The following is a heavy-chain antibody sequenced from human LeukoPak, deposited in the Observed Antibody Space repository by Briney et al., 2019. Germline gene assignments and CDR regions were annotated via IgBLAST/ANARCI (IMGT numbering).Heavy chain of an antibody. CDR2: ITGSGRTT. V-gene: IGHV3-23*01. J-gene: IGHJ5*01. Sequence: GGSLRLSCAASGFTFTDSDMIWVPQTPGQGLEWVSGITGSGRTTFYADSVKGRFAISRDNSKNTVSLQMNSLRGEDTAIYYCANSFGYSPSWGQGTLVTVSS. CDR1: GFTFTDSD. CDR3: ANSFGYSPS. D-gene: IGHD2-21*01.